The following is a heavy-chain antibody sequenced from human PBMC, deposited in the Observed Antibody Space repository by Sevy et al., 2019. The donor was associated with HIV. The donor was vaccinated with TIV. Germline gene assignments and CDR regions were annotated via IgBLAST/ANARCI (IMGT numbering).Heavy chain of an antibody. CDR3: ARGRLTGIGFDY. J-gene: IGHJ4*02. CDR2: MNPNTDNT. CDR1: GYTFTCYD. V-gene: IGHV1-8*01. Sequence: ASVKVSCKVSGYTFTCYDINWVRQATGQGLEWMGWMNPNTDNTDYAQKFQGRVTMTRNTSISTAYMELSSLRSEDTAVYYCARGRLTGIGFDYWGQGTLVTVSS. D-gene: IGHD7-27*01.